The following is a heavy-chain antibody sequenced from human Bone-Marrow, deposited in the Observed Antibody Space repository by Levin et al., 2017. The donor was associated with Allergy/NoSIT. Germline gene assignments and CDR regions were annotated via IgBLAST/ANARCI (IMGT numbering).Heavy chain of an antibody. CDR2: IIPIFGTA. CDR3: ARERSFGDFLDY. J-gene: IGHJ4*02. D-gene: IGHD2-21*02. V-gene: IGHV1-69*06. CDR1: GGTFSSYA. Sequence: SVKVSCKASGGTFSSYAISWVRQAPGQGLEWMGGIIPIFGTANYAQKFQGRVTITADKSTSTAYMELSSLRSEDTAVYYCARERSFGDFLDYWGQGTLVTVSS.